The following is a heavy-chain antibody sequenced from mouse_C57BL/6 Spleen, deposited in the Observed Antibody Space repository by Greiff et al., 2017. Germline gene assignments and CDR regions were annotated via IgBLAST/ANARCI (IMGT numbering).Heavy chain of an antibody. CDR3: ARAPRGDYGSSHGYFDV. V-gene: IGHV1-81*01. J-gene: IGHJ1*03. CDR1: GYTFTSYG. D-gene: IGHD1-1*01. CDR2: IYPRSGNP. Sequence: QVQLQQSGAELARPGASVKLSCKASGYTFTSYGISWVKQRTGQGLEWIGEIYPRSGNPYYNEKFKGKATLTADKSSSTAYMELRSLTSEDSAVYFCARAPRGDYGSSHGYFDVWGTGTTVTVSS.